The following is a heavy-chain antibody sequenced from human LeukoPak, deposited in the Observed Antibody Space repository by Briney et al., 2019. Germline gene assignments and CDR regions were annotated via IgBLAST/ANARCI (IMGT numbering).Heavy chain of an antibody. CDR2: ISSSGSTI. Sequence: PGGSLRLSCAASGFTFSDYYMSWIRQAPGKGLEWVSYISSSGSTIYYADSVKGRFTISRDNAKNSLYLQMNSLRAEDTAVYYCARRLRDGYNWYFDYWGQGTLVTVSS. CDR1: GFTFSDYY. CDR3: ARRLRDGYNWYFDY. J-gene: IGHJ4*02. V-gene: IGHV3-11*01. D-gene: IGHD5-24*01.